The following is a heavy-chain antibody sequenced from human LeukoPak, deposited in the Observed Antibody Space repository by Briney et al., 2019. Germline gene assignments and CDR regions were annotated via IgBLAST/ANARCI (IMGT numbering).Heavy chain of an antibody. CDR3: ARADSSLSARRVNWFDP. CDR2: ISGSSSTL. CDR1: GFTFSIYS. D-gene: IGHD3-22*01. Sequence: GGPLRLSCAASGFTFSIYSMNWVRQAPGKGLDWVSYISGSSSTLYYANSVKGRFTISRDNADNSLYLQMNSLRAEDTAVYYCARADSSLSARRVNWFDPWGQGTLVTVSS. V-gene: IGHV3-48*04. J-gene: IGHJ5*02.